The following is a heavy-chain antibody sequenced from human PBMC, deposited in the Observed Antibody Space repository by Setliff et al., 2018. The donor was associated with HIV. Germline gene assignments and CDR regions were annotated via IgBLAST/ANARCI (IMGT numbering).Heavy chain of an antibody. CDR1: GFTFSSYE. CDR2: ISSSGSTI. Sequence: GGSLRLSCAASGFTFSSYEMNWVRQAPGKGLEWVSYISSSGSTIYYADSVKGRFTISRDNAKNSLYLQMNSPRAEDTAVYYCARDDSNYRQHGMDVWGQGTTVTVSS. J-gene: IGHJ6*02. CDR3: ARDDSNYRQHGMDV. D-gene: IGHD4-4*01. V-gene: IGHV3-48*03.